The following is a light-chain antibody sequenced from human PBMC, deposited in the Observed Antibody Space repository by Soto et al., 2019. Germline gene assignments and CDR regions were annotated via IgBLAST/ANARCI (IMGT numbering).Light chain of an antibody. CDR1: QSISSY. V-gene: IGKV1-39*01. CDR2: AAS. Sequence: DIQMTQSPSSLSASVGDRVTITCRASQSISSYLNWYQQKPGKAPKLLIYAASSLQSGGPSRFSGSGSGTDFTLTISSLQPEDFAPYYCQQSYSTPQTFGQGTKVEIK. J-gene: IGKJ1*01. CDR3: QQSYSTPQT.